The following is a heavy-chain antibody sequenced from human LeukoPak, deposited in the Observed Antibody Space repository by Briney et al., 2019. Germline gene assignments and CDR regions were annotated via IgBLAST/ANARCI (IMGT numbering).Heavy chain of an antibody. CDR3: ARRGYCSGDGCFSHAFDI. Sequence: GESLQISCKGSGYSFTNYWIAWVRQMPGKGLEWMGIVYPGDSDIRYSPSFQGQVTISADKSISTAYLQWSSLKASDTAMFYCARRGYCSGDGCFSHAFDIWGQGTMVTVSS. V-gene: IGHV5-51*01. D-gene: IGHD2-15*01. CDR2: VYPGDSDI. CDR1: GYSFTNYW. J-gene: IGHJ3*02.